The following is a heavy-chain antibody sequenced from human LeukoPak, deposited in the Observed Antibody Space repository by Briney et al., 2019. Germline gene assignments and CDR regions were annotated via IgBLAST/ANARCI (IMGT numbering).Heavy chain of an antibody. CDR2: IKQDGSEK. V-gene: IGHV3-7*03. CDR1: GFTFSNYW. Sequence: GGSLRLYCAASGFTFSNYWMNWVRQAPGKGLEWVANIKQDGSEKFYVDSVKGRFTISRDNAKNSLYLQMNSLRAEDTAVYYCARPLWTGSHYYGMDVWGQGTTVTVSS. CDR3: ARPLWTGSHYYGMDV. J-gene: IGHJ6*02. D-gene: IGHD3/OR15-3a*01.